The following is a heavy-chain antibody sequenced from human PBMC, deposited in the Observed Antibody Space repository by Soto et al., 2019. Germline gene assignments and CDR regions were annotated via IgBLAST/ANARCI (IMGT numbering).Heavy chain of an antibody. D-gene: IGHD3-10*01. CDR1: GFTFSSYA. Sequence: LRLSCAASGFTFSSYAMHWVRQAPGKGLEWVAVISYDGSNKYYADSVKGRFTISRDNSKNTLYLQMNSLRAEDTAVYYCARPRGDGYNYYYYGMDVWGQGTTVTVSS. CDR3: ARPRGDGYNYYYYGMDV. V-gene: IGHV3-30-3*01. J-gene: IGHJ6*02. CDR2: ISYDGSNK.